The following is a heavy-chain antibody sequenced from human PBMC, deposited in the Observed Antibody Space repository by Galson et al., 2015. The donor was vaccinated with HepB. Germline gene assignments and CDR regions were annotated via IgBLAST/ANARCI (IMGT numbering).Heavy chain of an antibody. Sequence: ETLSLTCAVYGGSFSDYYWSWIRQPPGRGLEWIGEINRLGNTNYNPSLKSRVTISVDTSESQFSLKLRSVSAADTAVYYCAREFHSSVWSPPHYLGQGTLVTVSS. CDR3: AREFHSSVWSPPHY. D-gene: IGHD6-19*01. CDR1: GGSFSDYY. J-gene: IGHJ4*02. CDR2: INRLGNT. V-gene: IGHV4-34*01.